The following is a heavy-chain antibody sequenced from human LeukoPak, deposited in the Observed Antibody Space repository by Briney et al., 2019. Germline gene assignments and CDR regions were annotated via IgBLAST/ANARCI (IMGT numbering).Heavy chain of an antibody. CDR1: GGSISRSRCY. CDR3: AIVGCSGSDYFTDY. V-gene: IGHV4-39*01. CDR2: IYNNGDT. Sequence: SETLSLTCSVSGGSISRSRCYWGWSRQPPGKGLEWIGTIYNNGDTYYNPSLKSRLTISVDTSKNQFSLELTSVTAADTAVYYCAIVGCSGSDYFTDYWGQGTLVIVSS. J-gene: IGHJ4*02. D-gene: IGHD5-12*01.